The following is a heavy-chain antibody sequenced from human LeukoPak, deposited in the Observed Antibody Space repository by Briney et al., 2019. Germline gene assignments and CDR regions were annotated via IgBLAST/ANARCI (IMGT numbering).Heavy chain of an antibody. CDR3: ARSDEGRFDY. V-gene: IGHV4-59*11. Sequence: SETLSLTCTVSGGSISSHYWSWIRQPPGKGLGWIGYIYYSGSTNYNPSLKSRVTISVDTSKNQFSLKLSSVTAADTAVYYCARSDEGRFDYWGQGTLVTVSS. J-gene: IGHJ4*02. CDR1: GGSISSHY. CDR2: IYYSGST.